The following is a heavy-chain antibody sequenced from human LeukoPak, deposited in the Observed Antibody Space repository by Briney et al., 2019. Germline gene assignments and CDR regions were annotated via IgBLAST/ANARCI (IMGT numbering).Heavy chain of an antibody. CDR3: AKDNGYYYYYMDV. Sequence: SGGSLRLSCAASGFIFDDYAMHWVRQAPGKGLEWVSGISWSSDRIGYADSVKGRFTISRDNAKKSLYLQMSSLRTVDTALYYCAKDNGYYYYYMDVWGKGTTVTVSS. J-gene: IGHJ6*03. CDR2: ISWSSDRI. CDR1: GFIFDDYA. V-gene: IGHV3-9*01.